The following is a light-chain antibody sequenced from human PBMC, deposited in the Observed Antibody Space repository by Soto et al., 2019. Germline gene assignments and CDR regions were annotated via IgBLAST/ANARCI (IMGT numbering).Light chain of an antibody. CDR3: ETWDTDTRV. CDR1: SGHNSYI. J-gene: IGLJ1*01. CDR2: VEGSGSY. Sequence: QPVLTQSSSASASLGSSVKLTCTLSSGHNSYIIAWHQQQPGKAPRYLMKVEGSGSYNKGSGVPARFSGSTSGADRYLTISNLQSEDEADYYCETWDTDTRVFGTGTKLTVL. V-gene: IGLV4-60*03.